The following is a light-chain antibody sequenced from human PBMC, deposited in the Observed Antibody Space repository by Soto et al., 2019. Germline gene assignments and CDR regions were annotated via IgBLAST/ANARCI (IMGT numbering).Light chain of an antibody. CDR3: QQRVNWPSGFCT. J-gene: IGKJ3*01. V-gene: IGKV3-11*01. CDR1: PNIGKY. CDR2: DAS. Sequence: VLTQAPAIFSFSPGESGTLSCRASPNIGKYLVWYQQRPGQAPRLLFYDASVRATGIPARFNGSGSGTDFTLSITSPEPEDSAVYYCQQRVNWPSGFCTLGPGTKVDIK.